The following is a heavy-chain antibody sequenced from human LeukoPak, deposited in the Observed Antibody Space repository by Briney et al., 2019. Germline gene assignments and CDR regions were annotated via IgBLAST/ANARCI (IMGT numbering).Heavy chain of an antibody. CDR3: ARGSSNIAARNNWFDP. V-gene: IGHV3-21*01. J-gene: IGHJ5*02. CDR1: GFTFSSYG. CDR2: ISSSSSYI. Sequence: GGSLRLSCAASGFTFSSYGMHWVRQAPGKGLEWVSSISSSSSYIDYADSVKGRFTISRHNAKNSLFLQMNSLRAGDTAVYYCARGSSNIAARNNWFDPWGQGTLVTVSS. D-gene: IGHD6-6*01.